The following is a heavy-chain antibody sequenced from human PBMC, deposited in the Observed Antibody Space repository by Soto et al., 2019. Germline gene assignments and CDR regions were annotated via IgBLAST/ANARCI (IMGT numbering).Heavy chain of an antibody. CDR2: ISWNNGNI. V-gene: IGHV3-9*01. Sequence: EVQLVESGGGLVQSGRSLRLSCAASGFTFDDYAMHWVRQAPGKGLEWVSGISWNNGNIGYADSVKGRFTISRDNAKNSLYLQMNSLRAEDTALYYCAKDRISRAVAGPFSYGMDVWGQGTTVTVSS. CDR1: GFTFDDYA. CDR3: AKDRISRAVAGPFSYGMDV. D-gene: IGHD6-19*01. J-gene: IGHJ6*02.